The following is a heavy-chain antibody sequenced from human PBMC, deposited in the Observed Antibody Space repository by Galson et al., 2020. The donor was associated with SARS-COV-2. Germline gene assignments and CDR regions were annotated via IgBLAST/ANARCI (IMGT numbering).Heavy chain of an antibody. D-gene: IGHD2-21*02. CDR1: GYSFTRYY. CDR2: INHSNGSA. V-gene: IGHV1-2*02. CDR3: VRGLSGDWPYYYFYGMDV. J-gene: IGHJ6*02. Sequence: ASVKVSRKASGYSFTRYYIYWMRQDPGHGLEYMGWINHSNGSASDGPRFQDRVTMNSDMSITTAFLKLSGLRFDDTAVYYCVRGLSGDWPYYYFYGMDVWGQGTTVTVSS.